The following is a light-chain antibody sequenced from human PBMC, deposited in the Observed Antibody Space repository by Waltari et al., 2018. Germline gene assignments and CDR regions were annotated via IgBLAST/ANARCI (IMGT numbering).Light chain of an antibody. CDR3: AAWDDGMRGPV. CDR1: SSNIGGHP. V-gene: IGLV1-44*01. J-gene: IGLJ3*02. CDR2: SNN. Sequence: QSVLTQPPSASGTPGPRVTSSCSGSSSNIGGHPVNWYQQLPGTPPKLLIYSNNERPSGFPDRFSGSKSGTSASLAISGLQSDDEADYYCAAWDDGMRGPVFGVGTKLTVL.